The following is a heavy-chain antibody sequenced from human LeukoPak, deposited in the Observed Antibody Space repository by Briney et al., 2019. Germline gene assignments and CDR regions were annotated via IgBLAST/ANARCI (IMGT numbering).Heavy chain of an antibody. J-gene: IGHJ4*02. V-gene: IGHV1-46*01. CDR2: INPSGGST. Sequence: ASVKVSCTASGYTFTSYAMNWVRQAPGQGLEWMGIINPSGGSTSYAQKFQGRVTMTRDTSTSTVYMELSSLRSEDTAVYYCARERVYSRNAGNHDYWGQGTLVTVSS. CDR1: GYTFTSYA. CDR3: ARERVYSRNAGNHDY. D-gene: IGHD6-13*01.